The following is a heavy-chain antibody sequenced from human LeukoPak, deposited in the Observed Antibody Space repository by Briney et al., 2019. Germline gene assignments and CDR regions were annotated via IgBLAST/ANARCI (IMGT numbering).Heavy chain of an antibody. CDR3: AKGGSSSWNP. J-gene: IGHJ5*02. V-gene: IGHV3-23*01. CDR1: GFTFSNYW. Sequence: GSLRLSCTASGFTFSNYWMSWVRQAPGKGLEWVSAISGSGGNTYYADFVKGRFTISRDNSKSTLYLQVNSVRAEDTAVYYCAKGGSSSWNPWGQGTLVTVSS. CDR2: ISGSGGNT. D-gene: IGHD6-13*01.